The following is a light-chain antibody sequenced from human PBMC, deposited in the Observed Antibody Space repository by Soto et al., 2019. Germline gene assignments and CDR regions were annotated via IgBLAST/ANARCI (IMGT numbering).Light chain of an antibody. V-gene: IGLV1-40*01. CDR2: GNT. CDR1: SSNIGAGYD. J-gene: IGLJ2*01. Sequence: QSVLTQPPSVSGAPGQRVTISCTGSSSNIGAGYDVHWYQQLPGTAPKLLVHGNTDRPSGVPDRFSGSKSVTSASVAITGLPAEDEADYYCQSYDGSLSGGLFGGGTKLTVL. CDR3: QSYDGSLSGGL.